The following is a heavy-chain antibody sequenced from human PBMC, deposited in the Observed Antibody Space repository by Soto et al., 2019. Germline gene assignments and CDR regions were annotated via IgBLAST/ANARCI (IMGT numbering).Heavy chain of an antibody. CDR1: GDSVSSNSAA. J-gene: IGHJ6*03. D-gene: IGHD1-7*01. CDR3: AGTTSHQWYYMDV. V-gene: IGHV6-1*01. CDR2: TYYRSRWYN. Sequence: QVQLQESGPGLVKPSQTLSLTCAISGDSVSSNSAAWNWIRLSPSRGLEWLARTYYRSRWYNDYAVYVRSRIAANPYTSKNQFSLQLTSVTPEDTAVYYCAGTTSHQWYYMDVWGKGTTVTVSS.